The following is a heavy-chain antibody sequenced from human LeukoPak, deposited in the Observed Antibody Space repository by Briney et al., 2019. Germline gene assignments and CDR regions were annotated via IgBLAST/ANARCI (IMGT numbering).Heavy chain of an antibody. CDR3: AYYAADDAFDI. CDR1: GGSISSYY. V-gene: IGHV4-59*08. CDR2: VYYSGST. Sequence: SETLSLTCTVSGGSISSYYWSWIRQPPGKGLEWIGYVYYSGSTNYNPSLKSRVTISVDTSKNQFSLKLTSVTAADTAVYYCAYYAADDAFDIWGQGTMVTVSS. J-gene: IGHJ3*02. D-gene: IGHD3-16*01.